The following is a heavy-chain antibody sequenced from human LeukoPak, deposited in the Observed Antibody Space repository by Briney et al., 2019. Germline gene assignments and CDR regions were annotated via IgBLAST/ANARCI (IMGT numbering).Heavy chain of an antibody. Sequence: SETLSLTCTVSGGSISSSSYYWGWIRQPPGKGLEWMGRMYFSGSTYYTPSLKSRVTISVDTSKNQFSLKLSSVIAADTAVYYCARSYDFWSGYYTPYYYYYMDVWGKGTTVTVSS. D-gene: IGHD3-3*01. CDR2: MYFSGST. CDR1: GGSISSSSYY. CDR3: ARSYDFWSGYYTPYYYYYMDV. J-gene: IGHJ6*03. V-gene: IGHV4-39*07.